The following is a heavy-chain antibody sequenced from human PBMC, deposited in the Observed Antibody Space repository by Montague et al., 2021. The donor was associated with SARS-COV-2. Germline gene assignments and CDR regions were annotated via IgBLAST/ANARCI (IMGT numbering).Heavy chain of an antibody. D-gene: IGHD2-15*01. J-gene: IGHJ4*02. CDR3: ARRRHLLRGYFDY. CDR2: IYYSGST. CDR1: GGSISSSSYY. Sequence: SETLSLTCTVSGGSISSSSYYWGWIRQPPGKGLEWIGSIYYSGSTYYNPSLKSRVTISVDTSKNQFSLKLSSVTAADTAVYYGARRRHLLRGYFDYWGQGTLVTVSS. V-gene: IGHV4-39*01.